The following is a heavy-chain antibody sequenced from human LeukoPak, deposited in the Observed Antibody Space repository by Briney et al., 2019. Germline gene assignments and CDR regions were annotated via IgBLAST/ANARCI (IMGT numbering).Heavy chain of an antibody. D-gene: IGHD5-18*01. CDR2: ISWNSGSI. J-gene: IGHJ6*02. Sequence: GRSLRLSCAASGFTFDDYAMHWVRQAPGKGLEWVSGISWNSGSIGYADSVKGRFTISRDNAKNSLYLQMNSLRAGDTALYYCAKAIGYSYGYYYYGMNVWGQGTTVTVSS. CDR3: AKAIGYSYGYYYYGMNV. CDR1: GFTFDDYA. V-gene: IGHV3-9*01.